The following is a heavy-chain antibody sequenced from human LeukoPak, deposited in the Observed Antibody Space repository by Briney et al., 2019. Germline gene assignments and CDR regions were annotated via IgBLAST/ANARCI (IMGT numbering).Heavy chain of an antibody. CDR3: ARDRCSSTTCSPDY. Sequence: GGSLRLSCAASGFTFSNCAMHWVRQAPGKGLEWVAFIRYDGGIKYYVDSVKGRFTISRDNSKHTVYLQMNSLRTEDTAVYYCARDRCSSTTCSPDYWGQGTLVTVSS. J-gene: IGHJ4*02. V-gene: IGHV3-30*02. D-gene: IGHD2-2*01. CDR2: IRYDGGIK. CDR1: GFTFSNCA.